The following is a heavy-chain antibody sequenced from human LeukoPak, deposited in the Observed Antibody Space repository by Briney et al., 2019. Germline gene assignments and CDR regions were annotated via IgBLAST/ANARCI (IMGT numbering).Heavy chain of an antibody. J-gene: IGHJ4*02. CDR1: GFTFDDYA. CDR2: ISGDGGST. V-gene: IGHV3-43*02. Sequence: GGSLRLSCAASGFTFDDYAMHWVRQAPGKGLEWVSLISGDGGSTYYADSVKGRFTISRDNSKNSLYLQMNSLRTEDTALHYCAKDTMSLPDYWGQGTLVTVSS. CDR3: AKDTMSLPDY.